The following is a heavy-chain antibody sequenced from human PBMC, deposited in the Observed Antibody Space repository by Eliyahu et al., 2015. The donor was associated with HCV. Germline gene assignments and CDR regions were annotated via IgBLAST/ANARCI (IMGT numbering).Heavy chain of an antibody. CDR1: GFTFSSQG. V-gene: IGHV3-30*02. CDR3: ATGAGLLGYFDV. J-gene: IGHJ2*01. Sequence: QVQLVESGGGVVQPGGSLRLSCAASGFTFSSQGMHWVRQAPGKGLEWVAFIRNDGSKTYYIDSVKGRFTISRDNSNDKVILQMNSLRVEDSAVYFCATGAGLLGYFDVWGRGTLLTVSS. D-gene: IGHD2-15*01. CDR2: IRNDGSKT.